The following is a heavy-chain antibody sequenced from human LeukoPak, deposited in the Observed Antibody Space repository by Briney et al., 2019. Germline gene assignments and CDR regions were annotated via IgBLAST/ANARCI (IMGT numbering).Heavy chain of an antibody. J-gene: IGHJ4*02. CDR3: ARGGVSGSDSGILEHDY. D-gene: IGHD1/OR15-1a*01. CDR1: GFTFSSYS. CDR2: ISTGSSYK. V-gene: IGHV3-21*01. Sequence: PGGSLRLSCAASGFTFSSYSMNWVRQAPGKRLEWVSSISTGSSYKYYADSVKGRFTIFRDNAKNSLYLQMNSLRAEDTAVYYCARGGVSGSDSGILEHDYWGQGTLVTVSS.